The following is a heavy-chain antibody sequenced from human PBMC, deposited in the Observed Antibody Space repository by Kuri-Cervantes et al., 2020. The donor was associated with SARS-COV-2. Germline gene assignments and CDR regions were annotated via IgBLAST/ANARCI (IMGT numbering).Heavy chain of an antibody. J-gene: IGHJ6*02. CDR1: GFTFSSYS. CDR2: ISSSSSYI. Sequence: GESLKISCAASGFTFSSYSMNWVRQAPGKGLEWVSSISSSSSYIYYADSVKGRFTISRDNAKNSLYLQMNSLRAEDTAVYYCARTTGDPTYNYYGMDVWGQGTTVTVSS. CDR3: ARTTGDPTYNYYGMDV. D-gene: IGHD7-27*01. V-gene: IGHV3-21*01.